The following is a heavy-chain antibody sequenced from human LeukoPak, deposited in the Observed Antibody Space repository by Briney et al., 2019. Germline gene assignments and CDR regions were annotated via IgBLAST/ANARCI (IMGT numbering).Heavy chain of an antibody. CDR1: GYTFTSYD. CDR2: MNPNSGNT. J-gene: IGHJ6*02. Sequence: ASVKVSCKASGYTFTSYDINWVRQATGQGLEWMGWMNPNSGNTGYAQKFQGRVTITADESTSTAYMELSGLRSEDTAVYYCARSGGKVVAATQYYYYGMDVWGQGTTVTVSS. CDR3: ARSGGKVVAATQYYYYGMDV. V-gene: IGHV1-8*01. D-gene: IGHD2-15*01.